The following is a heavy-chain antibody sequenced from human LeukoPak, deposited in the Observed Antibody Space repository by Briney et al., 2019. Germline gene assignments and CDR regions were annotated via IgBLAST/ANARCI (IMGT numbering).Heavy chain of an antibody. V-gene: IGHV4-39*01. Sequence: PSETLSLTCTVSGGSISSSSYYWGWIRQPPGKGLEWIGSIYYSGSTYYNPSLKSRVTISVDTSKNQFSLKLSSVTAADTAVYYCARPLGGSLSYWGQGTLVTVSS. J-gene: IGHJ4*02. CDR2: IYYSGST. CDR3: ARPLGGSLSY. D-gene: IGHD1-26*01. CDR1: GGSISSSSYY.